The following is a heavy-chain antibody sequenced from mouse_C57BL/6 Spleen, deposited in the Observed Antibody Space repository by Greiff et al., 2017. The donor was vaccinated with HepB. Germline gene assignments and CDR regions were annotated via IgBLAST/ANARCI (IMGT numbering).Heavy chain of an antibody. J-gene: IGHJ3*01. CDR1: GYTFTSYW. CDR2: IYPSDSET. V-gene: IGHV1-61*01. CDR3: ARKGIYLGFAY. D-gene: IGHD2-1*01. Sequence: QVQLQQPGAELVRPGSSVKLSCKASGYTFTSYWMDWVKQRPGQGLEWIGNIYPSDSETHYNQKFKDKATLTVDKSSSTAYMRLSSLTSEDSAVYYCARKGIYLGFAYWGQGTLVTVSA.